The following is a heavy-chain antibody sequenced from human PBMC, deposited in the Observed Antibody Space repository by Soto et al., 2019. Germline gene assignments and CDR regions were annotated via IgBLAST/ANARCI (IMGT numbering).Heavy chain of an antibody. CDR2: IYPGDSDT. Sequence: PGESLKISCKGSGYSFTSYWIGWVRQMPGKGLEWMGIIYPGDSDTRYSPSFQGQVTISADKSISTAYLQWSSLKASDTAMYYCATQGEVVYERYYMDVWGKGTTVTVSS. V-gene: IGHV5-51*01. CDR3: ATQGEVVYERYYMDV. D-gene: IGHD2-8*02. CDR1: GYSFTSYW. J-gene: IGHJ6*03.